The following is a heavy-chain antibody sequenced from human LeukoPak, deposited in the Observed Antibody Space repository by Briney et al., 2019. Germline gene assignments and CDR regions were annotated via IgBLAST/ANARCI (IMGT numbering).Heavy chain of an antibody. CDR3: ARGATYDLVRYFDWFQTYYYYMDV. J-gene: IGHJ6*03. Sequence: GGSLRLSCAASRFTVSSNYMTWVRQAPGKGLEWVSSISSSSSYIYYADSVKGRFTISRDNAKNSLYLQMNSLRAEDTAVYYCARGATYDLVRYFDWFQTYYYYMDVWGKGTTVTISS. CDR1: RFTVSSNY. V-gene: IGHV3-21*01. CDR2: ISSSSSYI. D-gene: IGHD3-9*01.